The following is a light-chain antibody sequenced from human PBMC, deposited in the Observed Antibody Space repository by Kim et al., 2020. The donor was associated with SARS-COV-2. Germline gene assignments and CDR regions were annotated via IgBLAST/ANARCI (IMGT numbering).Light chain of an antibody. CDR2: SNN. CDR1: SYNIGSNT. V-gene: IGLV1-44*01. J-gene: IGLJ2*01. Sequence: QSVLTQPPSASGTPGQRVTISCSGSSYNIGSNTVNWYQQLPGTAPKLLMYSNNQRPSGVPDRFSGSKSGTSASLAISGLQSEDEADYYCAAWDDSLNGSVVFGGGTQLTVL. CDR3: AAWDDSLNGSVV.